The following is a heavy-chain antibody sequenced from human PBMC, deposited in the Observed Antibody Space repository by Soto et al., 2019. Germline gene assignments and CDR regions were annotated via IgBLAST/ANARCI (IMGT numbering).Heavy chain of an antibody. Sequence: SSVKVSCKTSGGTFSTYAIYWVRQAPGQGLEWMGAIIPLFGTADYAQKFQGRVTITADESTSTAYMELSSLRSEGTAVYYCARPKGSYSSGYYYFDYWGQGTLVTVSS. D-gene: IGHD6-19*01. CDR1: GGTFSTYA. CDR2: IIPLFGTA. J-gene: IGHJ4*02. CDR3: ARPKGSYSSGYYYFDY. V-gene: IGHV1-69*13.